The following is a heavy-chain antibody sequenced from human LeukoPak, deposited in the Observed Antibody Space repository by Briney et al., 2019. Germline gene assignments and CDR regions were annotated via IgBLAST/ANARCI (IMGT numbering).Heavy chain of an antibody. D-gene: IGHD3-9*01. CDR1: GYSFTSYG. V-gene: IGHV1-18*01. Sequence: ASVKVSCKASGYSFTSYGINWVRQAPGQGLEWMGWISAYNVNTNYAQKLQGRVTMTTDTSTSTAYMELRSLRSDDTAVYYCARELRYFDWLSSLYGMDVWGQGTTVTVSS. CDR2: ISAYNVNT. CDR3: ARELRYFDWLSSLYGMDV. J-gene: IGHJ6*02.